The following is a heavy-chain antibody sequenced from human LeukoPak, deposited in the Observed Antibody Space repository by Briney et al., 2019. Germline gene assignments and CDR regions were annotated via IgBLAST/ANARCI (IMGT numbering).Heavy chain of an antibody. Sequence: GGSLRLSCPASGFTFSSYSMNWVRQAPGKGLEWVSSISSSSSYIYYADSVKGRFTISRDKPKNTLYLQMNSLRTEDTAVYYCARGAARSHYYYMDVWGKGTTVTISS. J-gene: IGHJ6*03. D-gene: IGHD6-13*01. CDR2: ISSSSSYI. CDR3: ARGAARSHYYYMDV. V-gene: IGHV3-21*01. CDR1: GFTFSSYS.